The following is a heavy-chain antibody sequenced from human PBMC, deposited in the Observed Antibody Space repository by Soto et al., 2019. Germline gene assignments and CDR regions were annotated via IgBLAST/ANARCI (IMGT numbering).Heavy chain of an antibody. J-gene: IGHJ5*02. Sequence: QLQLQESGPGLVKPSETLSLTCTVSGYSISSSHYYWGWIRQPPGKGLEWIGSIYYSGSTYYNPSLKSRVAIFVDTSSNQFSLNLSSLTAADTAVYCCARRIATAAGWFDPWGQGTLVTVSS. CDR1: GYSISSSHYY. D-gene: IGHD6-25*01. V-gene: IGHV4-39*01. CDR2: IYYSGST. CDR3: ARRIATAAGWFDP.